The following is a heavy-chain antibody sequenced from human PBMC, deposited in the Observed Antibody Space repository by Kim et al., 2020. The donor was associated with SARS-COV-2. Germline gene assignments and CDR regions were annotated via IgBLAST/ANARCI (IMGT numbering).Heavy chain of an antibody. V-gene: IGHV1-69*13. CDR3: AVENRVLSRYWYFDL. CDR2: IIPIFGTA. D-gene: IGHD3-10*01. J-gene: IGHJ2*01. CDR1: GGTFSSYA. Sequence: SVKVSCKASGGTFSSYAISWVRQAPGQGLEWMGGIIPIFGTANYAQKFQGRVTITADESTSTAYMELSSLRSEDTAVYYCAVENRVLSRYWYFDLWGRGTLVTVSS.